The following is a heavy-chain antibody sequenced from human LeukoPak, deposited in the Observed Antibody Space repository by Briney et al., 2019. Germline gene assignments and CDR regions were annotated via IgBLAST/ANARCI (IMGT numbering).Heavy chain of an antibody. V-gene: IGHV3-48*01. CDR1: GFVFSAFR. J-gene: IGHJ5*01. CDR3: AKEKGAGEGYPVLDS. CDR2: ISRDGTIT. D-gene: IGHD3-16*01. Sequence: GGSLRLSCAGAGFVFSAFRMIWIRQTPGKGLEWIAYISRDGTITHYGDSVRGRFTISRDDAKSSLFLRMDNLRVDDTATYYCAKEKGAGEGYPVLDSWGRGILVTVSS.